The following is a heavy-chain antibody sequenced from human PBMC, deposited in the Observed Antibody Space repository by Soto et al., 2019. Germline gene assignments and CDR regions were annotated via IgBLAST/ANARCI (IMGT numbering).Heavy chain of an antibody. CDR3: ARGGVYGSGQKRCRWFDP. D-gene: IGHD3-10*01. CDR1: GGSISSGGYY. J-gene: IGHJ5*02. CDR2: IYYSGST. V-gene: IGHV4-31*03. Sequence: SETLSLTCTVSGGSISSGGYYWSWIRQHPGKGLEWIGYIYYSGSTYYNPSLKSRVTISVDTSKNQFSLKLSSVTAADTAVYYCARGGVYGSGQKRCRWFDPWGQGTLVTVSS.